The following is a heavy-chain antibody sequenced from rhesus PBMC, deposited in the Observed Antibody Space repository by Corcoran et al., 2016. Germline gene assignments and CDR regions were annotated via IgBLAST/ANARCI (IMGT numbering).Heavy chain of an antibody. CDR3: AREDVVVLRF. CDR1: GGSISANYR. J-gene: IGHJ4*01. CDR2: IYGSSTNT. D-gene: IGHD2-15*01. V-gene: IGHV4S10*01. Sequence: QVQLQESGPGVVKPSETLSLTCAVSGGSISANYRWSWFRQPPVKGLEWIGFIYGSSTNTNYNPSLKSRVTISKDTSKNQFALKLSCVTAADTAVYFCAREDVVVLRFWRQGVLVTISS.